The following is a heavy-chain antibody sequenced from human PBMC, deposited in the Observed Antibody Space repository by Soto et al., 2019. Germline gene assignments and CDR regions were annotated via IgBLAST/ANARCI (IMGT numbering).Heavy chain of an antibody. CDR3: AAEGTVTTGMDV. CDR2: IVVGSGNT. CDR1: GFTFTSSA. Sequence: QMQLVQSGPEVKKPGTSVKVSCKASGFTFTSSAMQCVRQARGQRLEWIGWIVVGSGNTNYAQKFQERVTITRDMSTSTAYMELSSLRSEETAVYYCAAEGTVTTGMDVWGQGTTVTVSS. V-gene: IGHV1-58*02. D-gene: IGHD4-17*01. J-gene: IGHJ6*02.